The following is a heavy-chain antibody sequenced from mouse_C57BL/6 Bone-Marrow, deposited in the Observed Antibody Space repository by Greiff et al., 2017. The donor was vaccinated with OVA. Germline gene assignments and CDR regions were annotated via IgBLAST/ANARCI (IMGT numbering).Heavy chain of an antibody. CDR1: GYTFTSYG. V-gene: IGHV1-81*01. J-gene: IGHJ4*01. D-gene: IGHD1-1*01. CDR3: ARGVTTVDYYAMDY. CDR2: IYPRSGNT. Sequence: VKLMESGAELARPGASVKLSCKASGYTFTSYGISWVKQRTGQGLEWIGEIYPRSGNTYYNEKFKGKATLTADKSSSTAYMELRSLTSEDSAVYFCARGVTTVDYYAMDYWGQGTSVTVSS.